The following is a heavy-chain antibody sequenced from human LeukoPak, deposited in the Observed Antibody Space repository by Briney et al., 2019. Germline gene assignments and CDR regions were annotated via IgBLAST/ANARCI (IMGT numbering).Heavy chain of an antibody. CDR2: IYHSGST. D-gene: IGHD6-19*01. V-gene: IGHV4-38-2*01. CDR1: GYSISSGYY. Sequence: KASETLSLTCAVSGYSISSGYYWGWIRPPPGKGLEWIGSIYHSGSTYYNPSLKSRVTISVDTSKNQFSLKLSSVTAADTAVYYCASEYSSGFFDYWGQGTLVTVSS. CDR3: ASEYSSGFFDY. J-gene: IGHJ4*02.